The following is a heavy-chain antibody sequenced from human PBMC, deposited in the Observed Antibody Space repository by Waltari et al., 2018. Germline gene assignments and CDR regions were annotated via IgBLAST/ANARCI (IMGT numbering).Heavy chain of an antibody. CDR3: RRSLRRSSLTSGGPAVHYCAGLGIQFLLPRAGDFCHYMDV. D-gene: IGHD2-8*02. V-gene: IGHV1-69*05. CDR1: GGTVNKYS. J-gene: IGHJ6*02. Sequence: QEQLVQSGAEVMRSGSSVKVSNKASGGTVNKYSIKWVRQAPGQGLEWMGGILTMSPTGNYPKKYQGRVTVTHRVFQAEARLPRSNWEAFRGIEYWGRRSLRRSSLTSGGPAVHYCAGLGIQFLLPRAGDFCHYMDVRGQGTSVTVSS. CDR2: ILTMSPTG.